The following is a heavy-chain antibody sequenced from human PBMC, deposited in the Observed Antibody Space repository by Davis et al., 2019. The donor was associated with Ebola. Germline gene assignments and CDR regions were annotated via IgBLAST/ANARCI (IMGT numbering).Heavy chain of an antibody. CDR1: GDPFTTHA. CDR2: MSTNNGNT. V-gene: IGHV1-18*04. CDR3: ARVSSREYCSSTSCFDF. J-gene: IGHJ4*03. Sequence: ASVKVSCKSSGDPFTTHAITWVRQAPGQGLEWMGWMSTNNGNTNYAQKLQGRVTMTTDTSTNTAYMDLRNLDFDDTAVYYCARVSSREYCSSTSCFDFWGQGTLVTVSS. D-gene: IGHD2-2*01.